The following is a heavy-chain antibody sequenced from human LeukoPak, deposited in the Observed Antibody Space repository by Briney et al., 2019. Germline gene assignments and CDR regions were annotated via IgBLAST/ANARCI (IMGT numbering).Heavy chain of an antibody. Sequence: SETLSLTCTVSGGSISSGGYYWSWIRQHPGKGLESIGYIYYSGSTYYNPSLKSRVTISVDTSKNQFSLKLSSVTAADTAVYYCARVGYCSSTSCYSFGWFDPWGQGTLVTVSS. CDR3: ARVGYCSSTSCYSFGWFDP. CDR2: IYYSGST. D-gene: IGHD2-2*02. CDR1: GGSISSGGYY. V-gene: IGHV4-31*03. J-gene: IGHJ5*02.